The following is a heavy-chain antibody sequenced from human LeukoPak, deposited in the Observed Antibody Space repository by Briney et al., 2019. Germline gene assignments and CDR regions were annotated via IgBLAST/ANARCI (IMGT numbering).Heavy chain of an antibody. D-gene: IGHD3-3*01. CDR1: GGSISSSSYY. CDR3: ARHRPTGGRFLEWLPDMYFDY. Sequence: SETLSLTCTVSGGSISSSSYYWGWIRQPPGKGLEWIGSIYYSGSTCYNPSLKSRVTISVDTSKNQFSLKLSSVTAADTAVYYCARHRPTGGRFLEWLPDMYFDYWGQGTLVTVSS. V-gene: IGHV4-39*01. CDR2: IYYSGST. J-gene: IGHJ4*02.